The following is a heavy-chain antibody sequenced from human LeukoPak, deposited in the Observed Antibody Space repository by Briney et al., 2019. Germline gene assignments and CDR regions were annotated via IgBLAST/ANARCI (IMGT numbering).Heavy chain of an antibody. V-gene: IGHV1-69*05. CDR1: GGTFSSYA. D-gene: IGHD3-22*01. J-gene: IGHJ3*02. Sequence: ASVKVSCKASGGTFSSYAFSWVRQAPGQGLEWMGGIIPIFGTANYAQKFQGRVTITTDESTSTAYMELSSLRSEDTAVYYCARGYYYDSSGSVGAFDIWGQGTMVTVSS. CDR2: IIPIFGTA. CDR3: ARGYYYDSSGSVGAFDI.